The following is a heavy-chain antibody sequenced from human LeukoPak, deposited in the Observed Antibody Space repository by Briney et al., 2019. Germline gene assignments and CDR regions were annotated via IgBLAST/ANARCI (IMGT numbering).Heavy chain of an antibody. V-gene: IGHV4-59*01. CDR2: IYYSGST. Sequence: SETLSLTCTVSGGSISSYYWSWIWQPPGKGLEWIGYIYYSGSTNYNPSLKSRVTISVDTSKNQFSLKLSSVTAADTAVYYCARAQWLVTYFDYWGQGTLVTVSS. D-gene: IGHD6-19*01. CDR1: GGSISSYY. J-gene: IGHJ4*02. CDR3: ARAQWLVTYFDY.